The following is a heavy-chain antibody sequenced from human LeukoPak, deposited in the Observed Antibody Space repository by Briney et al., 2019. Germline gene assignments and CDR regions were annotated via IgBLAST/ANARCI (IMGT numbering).Heavy chain of an antibody. V-gene: IGHV5-51*01. Sequence: GASLQISCKGSGSIFSSYWIGWVRQLPGKGLEWMGFIYPSDSDTRYSPSFQGQVTISADKSISTAYLQWSSLKASDTAMYYCARHSRVTTRLLDYWGQGTLVTVSS. J-gene: IGHJ4*02. D-gene: IGHD2-21*02. CDR2: IYPSDSDT. CDR3: ARHSRVTTRLLDY. CDR1: GSIFSSYW.